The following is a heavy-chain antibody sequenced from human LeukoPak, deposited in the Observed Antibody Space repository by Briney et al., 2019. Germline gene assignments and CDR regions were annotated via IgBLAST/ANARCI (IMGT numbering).Heavy chain of an antibody. CDR1: GCTFSSYA. J-gene: IGHJ4*02. CDR2: IIPIFGTA. D-gene: IGHD3-22*01. V-gene: IGHV1-69*13. Sequence: SVTVSFKATGCTFSSYAISWVRQAPGQGLAWMGGIIPIFGTANYAQKFQGRVTITADESTSTAYMELSSLRSEDTAVYYCARGFHYYDSSGYHTFDYWGQGTLVTVSS. CDR3: ARGFHYYDSSGYHTFDY.